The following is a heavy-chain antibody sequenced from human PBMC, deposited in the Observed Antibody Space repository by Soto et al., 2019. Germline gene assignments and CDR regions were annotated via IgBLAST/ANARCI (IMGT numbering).Heavy chain of an antibody. D-gene: IGHD2-2*01. Sequence: GGSLRLSCAASGFTFNNYAMGWVRQAPGKGLEWVSAITDSGDDTYYIDSVKGRFTISRDNSKSTLYLQMNSLRAEDTAIYYCAKLGSSSWSPHYYFDYWGQGALVTVSS. CDR2: ITDSGDDT. J-gene: IGHJ4*02. V-gene: IGHV3-23*01. CDR3: AKLGSSSWSPHYYFDY. CDR1: GFTFNNYA.